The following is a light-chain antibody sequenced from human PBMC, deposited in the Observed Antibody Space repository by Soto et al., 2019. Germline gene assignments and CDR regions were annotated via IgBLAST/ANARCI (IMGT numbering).Light chain of an antibody. V-gene: IGLV2-14*03. CDR2: DVV. J-gene: IGLJ1*01. Sequence: QSALTQPASVSGSPGQSITISCTGTSSDIGAYNYVSWYQHLPGKAPKLIIYDVVTRPSGASTRFSASKSGNTASLTISGLQAEDEADYYCSSYTTRNTEVFGTGTKVTVL. CDR3: SSYTTRNTEV. CDR1: SSDIGAYNY.